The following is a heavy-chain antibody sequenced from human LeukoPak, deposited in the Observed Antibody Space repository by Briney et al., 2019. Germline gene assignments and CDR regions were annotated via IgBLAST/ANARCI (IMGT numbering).Heavy chain of an antibody. CDR3: ARSIESSNPPYYYFYMDV. Sequence: PGGSLRLSCAASGFTFSDYYMSWIRQAPGEGLEWLSYISSSGKTMSYADSVKGRFTISRDNAKNSLYLQLNSLRAEDTAVYFCARSIESSNPPYYYFYMDVWGKGTTVTVSS. CDR1: GFTFSDYY. V-gene: IGHV3-11*01. J-gene: IGHJ6*03. D-gene: IGHD6-6*01. CDR2: ISSSGKTM.